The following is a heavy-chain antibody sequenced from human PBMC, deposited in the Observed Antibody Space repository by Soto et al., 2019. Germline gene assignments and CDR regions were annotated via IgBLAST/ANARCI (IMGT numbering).Heavy chain of an antibody. V-gene: IGHV3-30*03. CDR1: GFTFSHYG. J-gene: IGHJ4*02. CDR3: ARYSGKYQGPIDH. D-gene: IGHD1-26*01. Sequence: QVQLVESGGGVVQPGRSLRLSCAASGFTFSHYGIHWVRQAPGKGLEWLAVISYDGSNKHYADSVKGRFTVSRDNSKNTLYLQMNSLRAEDTAVYFCARYSGKYQGPIDHLGQGTLVTVSS. CDR2: ISYDGSNK.